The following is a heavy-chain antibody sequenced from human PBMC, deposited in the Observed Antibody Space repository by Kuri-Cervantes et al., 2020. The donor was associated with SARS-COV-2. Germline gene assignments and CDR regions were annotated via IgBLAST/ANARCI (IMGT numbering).Heavy chain of an antibody. CDR1: GSTFSSHD. J-gene: IGHJ3*02. V-gene: IGHV3-13*05. CDR2: IATAGDP. CDR3: ARVSWGGDGFDI. D-gene: IGHD3-16*01. Sequence: GESLKISCVASGSTFSSHDMHWVRQPTGKGLEWVSGIATAGDPYFAASVTGRFTISRENAKNSLYLQMDSLRAGDTAVYYCARVSWGGDGFDIWGQGTMVTVSS.